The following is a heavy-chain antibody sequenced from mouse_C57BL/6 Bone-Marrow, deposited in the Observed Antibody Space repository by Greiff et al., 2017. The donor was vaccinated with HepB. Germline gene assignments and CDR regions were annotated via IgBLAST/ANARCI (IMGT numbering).Heavy chain of an antibody. CDR1: GYTFTSYW. CDR2: IHPSDSDT. V-gene: IGHV1-74*01. J-gene: IGHJ3*01. Sequence: VQLQQPGAELVKPGASVKVSCKASGYTFTSYWMHWVKQRPGQGLEWIGSIHPSDSDTNYNQKFKGKATLTVDKSSSTAYMQLSSLTSEDSAVYYCAIPINDGFIAYGGQGTVVTVSA. D-gene: IGHD1-2*01. CDR3: AIPINDGFIAY.